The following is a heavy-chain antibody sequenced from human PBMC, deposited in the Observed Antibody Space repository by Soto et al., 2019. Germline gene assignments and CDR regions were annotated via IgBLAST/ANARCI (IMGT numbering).Heavy chain of an antibody. V-gene: IGHV3-23*01. CDR2: ISGSGGST. CDR1: GFTFSDYS. J-gene: IGHJ4*02. CDR3: AKDRGATLHQSYFDS. Sequence: GGSLRLSGAASGFTFSDYSMSWVRQAPWKGLESLSSISGSGGSTYYADSVKGRLTISRDNSKKMLYLQMNSLRAEDTALYYCAKDRGATLHQSYFDSLGQGALLTVCS. D-gene: IGHD2-15*01.